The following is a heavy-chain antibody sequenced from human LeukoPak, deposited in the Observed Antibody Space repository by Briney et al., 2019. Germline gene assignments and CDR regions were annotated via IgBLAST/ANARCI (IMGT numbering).Heavy chain of an antibody. V-gene: IGHV4-34*01. Sequence: PSETLSLTCAVYGGSFSGYYWSWIRQPPGKGLEWIGEINHSGSTNYNPSLKSRVTISVDTSKNQFSLKLSSVTAADTAVYYCARRDGCKNFDYWGQGTLVTVSS. D-gene: IGHD5-24*01. J-gene: IGHJ4*02. CDR3: ARRDGCKNFDY. CDR1: GGSFSGYY. CDR2: INHSGST.